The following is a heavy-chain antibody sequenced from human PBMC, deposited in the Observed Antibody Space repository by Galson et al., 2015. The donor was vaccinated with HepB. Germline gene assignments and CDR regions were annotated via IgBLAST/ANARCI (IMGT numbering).Heavy chain of an antibody. V-gene: IGHV3-21*01. CDR2: ISSSSSYI. Sequence: SLRLSCAASGFTFSSYSMNWVRQAPGKGLEWVSSISSSSSYIYYADSVKGRFTISRDNAKNSLYLQMNSLRAEDTAVYYWARDVVVPVAIPKGGMDVWGQGTTVTVSS. D-gene: IGHD2-2*02. CDR1: GFTFSSYS. CDR3: ARDVVVPVAIPKGGMDV. J-gene: IGHJ6*02.